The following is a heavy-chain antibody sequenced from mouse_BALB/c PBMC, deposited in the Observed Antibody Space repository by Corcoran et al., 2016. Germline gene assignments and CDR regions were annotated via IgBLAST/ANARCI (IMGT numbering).Heavy chain of an antibody. CDR1: GYNFTNYG. CDR2: INTYTGEP. J-gene: IGHJ2*01. CDR3: ARWYYGSSYLFDY. D-gene: IGHD1-1*01. Sequence: QIQLVQSGPELKKPGETVKISCKASGYNFTNYGMNWVKQAPGKGLKWMGWINTYTGEPTYADDFKGRFAFSLETSASTAYLQINNLKNEDTATYFCARWYYGSSYLFDYWGQGTTLTVSS. V-gene: IGHV9-3-1*01.